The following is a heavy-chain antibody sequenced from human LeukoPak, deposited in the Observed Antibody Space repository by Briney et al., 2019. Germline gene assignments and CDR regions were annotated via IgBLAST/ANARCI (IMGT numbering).Heavy chain of an antibody. Sequence: ASVKVSCKASGYTFTSYGISWVRQAPGQGLEWMGWISAYNGNTNYAQKLQGRVTMTTDTSTSTAYMELRSLRSDDTAVYYCARDETPYSSGWCHDYWGQGTLVTVSS. V-gene: IGHV1-18*01. D-gene: IGHD6-19*01. CDR1: GYTFTSYG. J-gene: IGHJ4*02. CDR3: ARDETPYSSGWCHDY. CDR2: ISAYNGNT.